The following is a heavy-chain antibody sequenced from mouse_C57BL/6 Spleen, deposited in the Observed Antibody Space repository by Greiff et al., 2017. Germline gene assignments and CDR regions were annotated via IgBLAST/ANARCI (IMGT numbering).Heavy chain of an antibody. CDR3: QEGGRARYFDY. CDR1: GFTISNYW. J-gene: IGHJ2*01. CDR2: IRLTSDHYAT. D-gene: IGHD1-1*01. Sequence: EVKLMDSGGGLVHPGGSMKLSCVASGFTISNYWMNWVRQSPEKGLEWVAHIRLTSDHYATHYAESVNGRFTISRDDSKSSVYLQMNNLRAEDTGIYYGQEGGRARYFDYWGQGTTLTVSS. V-gene: IGHV6-3*01.